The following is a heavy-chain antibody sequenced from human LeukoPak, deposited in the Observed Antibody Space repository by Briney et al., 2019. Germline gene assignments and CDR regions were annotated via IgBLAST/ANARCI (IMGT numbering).Heavy chain of an antibody. CDR1: GFTVSSNS. J-gene: IGHJ6*03. CDR2: IYSDNT. V-gene: IGHV3-53*01. D-gene: IGHD3-10*01. Sequence: GGSLRLSCTVSGFTVSSNSMSWVRQAPGKGLEWGSFIYSDNTHYSDSVKGRFTISRDNSKNTLYLQMNSLRAEDTAVYYCAGASVLLWFGELFSHYYYYYYMDVWGKGTTVTISS. CDR3: AGASVLLWFGELFSHYYYYYYMDV.